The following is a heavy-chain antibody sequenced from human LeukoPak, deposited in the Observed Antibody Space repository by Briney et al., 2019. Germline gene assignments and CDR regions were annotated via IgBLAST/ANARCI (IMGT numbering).Heavy chain of an antibody. J-gene: IGHJ4*02. Sequence: PGGSLRLSCAASGFTFSSYSINWVRQAPGKGLEWVSSISSSSNYIYYADSMKGRFSLSRDNAKNSLYLQMNNLRAEDTAVYYCARDLSALTYYDFWSGYYPFDYWGQGTLVTVSS. CDR3: ARDLSALTYYDFWSGYYPFDY. CDR2: ISSSSNYI. CDR1: GFTFSSYS. V-gene: IGHV3-21*01. D-gene: IGHD3-3*01.